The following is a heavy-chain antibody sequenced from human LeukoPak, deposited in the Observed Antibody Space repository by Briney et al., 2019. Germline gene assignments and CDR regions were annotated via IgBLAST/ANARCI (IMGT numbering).Heavy chain of an antibody. V-gene: IGHV4-34*01. J-gene: IGHJ4*02. D-gene: IGHD3-16*02. Sequence: SETLSLTCAVYGGSFSGYYWSWIRQPPGKGLEWIGEINHSGSTNYNPSLKSRVTISVDTSKNQFSLRLTSVTAADTAVYYCARGTPGRSIVYWGQGTLVTVSS. CDR2: INHSGST. CDR1: GGSFSGYY. CDR3: ARGTPGRSIVY.